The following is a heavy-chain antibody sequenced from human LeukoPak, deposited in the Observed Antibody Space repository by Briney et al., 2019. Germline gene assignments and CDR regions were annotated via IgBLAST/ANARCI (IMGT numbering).Heavy chain of an antibody. J-gene: IGHJ4*02. Sequence: GGSLRLSCAASGFTFSNNYISWVRQAPGKGLEWVSVIYSGGSTYYADSVKGRFTISRDNSKNTLYLQMNSLRAEDTAVYYCARVLYDSSGYERIDYWGQGTLVTVSS. V-gene: IGHV3-53*01. CDR3: ARVLYDSSGYERIDY. D-gene: IGHD3-22*01. CDR2: IYSGGST. CDR1: GFTFSNNY.